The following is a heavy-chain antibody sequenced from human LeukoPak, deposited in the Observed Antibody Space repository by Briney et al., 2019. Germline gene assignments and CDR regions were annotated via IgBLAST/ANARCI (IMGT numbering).Heavy chain of an antibody. CDR3: ARSVGATPGSFDY. J-gene: IGHJ4*02. CDR1: GGSISSYY. D-gene: IGHD1-26*01. CDR2: IYYSGST. Sequence: SGSLSLTCTVSGGSISSYYWSWVRQAPGKGLEWVGYIYYSGSTNYNPSLKSRVTISVDTSKNQFSLKLSTVTAADTAVYYCARSVGATPGSFDYWGQGTLVTVSS. V-gene: IGHV4-59*01.